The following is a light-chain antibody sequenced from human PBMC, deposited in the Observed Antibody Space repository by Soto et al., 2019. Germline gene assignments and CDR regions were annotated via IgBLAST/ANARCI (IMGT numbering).Light chain of an antibody. V-gene: IGKV3-15*01. Sequence: EIVMTQSPATLSVSPGERATLSCRASQSVSSDLAWYQQKPGQAPRLLIIGASTRATGIPARFGGSGSGTEFTLTISSLQSEDLAVYYCQQYNNWPRTFGQGTKVEIK. CDR2: GAS. CDR1: QSVSSD. J-gene: IGKJ1*01. CDR3: QQYNNWPRT.